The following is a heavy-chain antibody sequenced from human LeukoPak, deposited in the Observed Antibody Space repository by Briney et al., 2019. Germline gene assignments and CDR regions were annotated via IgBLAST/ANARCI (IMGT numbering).Heavy chain of an antibody. CDR1: GFTFSSYA. J-gene: IGHJ4*02. Sequence: PGGSVRLSCAASGFTFSSYAMAWVRQAPGKGLEWVSGVSGSGGHTDYSDSVRGRFTISRDNSDNTVNLQLNSLRAEDTALYYCAKVRRRDSKSPGDARVDYWGQGTLVTVSS. V-gene: IGHV3-23*01. CDR3: AKVRRRDSKSPGDARVDY. CDR2: VSGSGGHT.